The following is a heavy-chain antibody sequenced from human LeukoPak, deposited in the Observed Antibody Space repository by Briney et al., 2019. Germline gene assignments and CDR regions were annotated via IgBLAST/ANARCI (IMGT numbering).Heavy chain of an antibody. J-gene: IGHJ4*02. Sequence: GGSLRLSCATSGFTFSNYWMTWVRQAPGKGLEWVSGISGSGDSTYYADSVKGRFTISRDNSKNTLYLQMNSLRAEDTAVYYCARRSGIAVAGAFDYWGQGTLVTVSS. CDR1: GFTFSNYW. CDR3: ARRSGIAVAGAFDY. V-gene: IGHV3-23*01. CDR2: ISGSGDST. D-gene: IGHD6-19*01.